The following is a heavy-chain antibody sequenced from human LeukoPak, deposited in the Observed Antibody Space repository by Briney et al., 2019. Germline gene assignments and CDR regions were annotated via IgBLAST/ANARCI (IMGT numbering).Heavy chain of an antibody. CDR2: IYYSGTT. Sequence: SETLSLTCTVSGDSISSSSCHWGWIRQPPGKGLEWIGSIYYSGTTFYNPSLKSRVTISVDTSKRRFSLKLSSVTAADTAVYYCVRHSYHYAGSGSYYCFDYWGQGTLVTVSS. CDR1: GDSISSSSCH. V-gene: IGHV4-39*01. J-gene: IGHJ4*02. D-gene: IGHD3-22*01. CDR3: VRHSYHYAGSGSYYCFDY.